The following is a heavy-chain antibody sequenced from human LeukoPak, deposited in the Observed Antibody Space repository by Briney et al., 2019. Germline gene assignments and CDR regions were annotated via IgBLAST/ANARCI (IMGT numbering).Heavy chain of an antibody. J-gene: IGHJ6*03. D-gene: IGHD3-10*01. V-gene: IGHV4-59*01. CDR2: IYYSGST. CDR3: ARGGVVRGVIIHYYYYYMDV. Sequence: SETLSLTCTGSGGSISSYYWSWIRQPPGKGLEWIGYIYYSGSTNYNPSLKSRVTISVDTSKNQYSLKLSSVTAADTAVYYCARGGVVRGVIIHYYYYYMDVWGKGTTVTISS. CDR1: GGSISSYY.